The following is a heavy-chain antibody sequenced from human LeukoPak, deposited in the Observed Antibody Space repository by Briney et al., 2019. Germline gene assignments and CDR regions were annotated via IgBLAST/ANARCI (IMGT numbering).Heavy chain of an antibody. V-gene: IGHV3-21*01. CDR1: GFTFSSYS. D-gene: IGHD3-9*01. Sequence: PGGSLRLSCAASGFTFSSYSMNWVRQAPGKGLEWVSSITSSSSYIYYADSVKGRFTISRDNAKNSLFLQMNSLRAEDTAVYYCARARGGILTGYYGMDVWGQGTTVTVSS. CDR3: ARARGGILTGYYGMDV. CDR2: ITSSSSYI. J-gene: IGHJ6*02.